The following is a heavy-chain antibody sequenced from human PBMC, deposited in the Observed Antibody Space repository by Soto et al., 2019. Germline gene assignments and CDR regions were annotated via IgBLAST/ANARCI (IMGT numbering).Heavy chain of an antibody. CDR3: ARAEDYSDYAQER. Sequence: ASVKVSCKASGYTFTSYDINWVRQSTGQGLEWMGWMNPNSGNAGYAQKFQGRVTMTRNTSISTAYMELSSLRSEDTAVYYCARAEDYSDYAQERWGQGTLVTVSS. J-gene: IGHJ1*01. CDR1: GYTFTSYD. V-gene: IGHV1-8*01. CDR2: MNPNSGNA. D-gene: IGHD4-17*01.